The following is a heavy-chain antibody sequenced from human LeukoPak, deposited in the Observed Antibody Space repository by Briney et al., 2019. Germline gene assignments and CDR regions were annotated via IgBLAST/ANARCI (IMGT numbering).Heavy chain of an antibody. CDR1: GFTVGSNY. Sequence: GGSLRLSCAASGFTVGSNYMSWVRQAPGKGLEWVSVIYSGGSTYYADSEEGRFTISRDNSKNTLYQQMNSLTAEDTALYYCARDSGGVSTYFDYWGQGTLVTVSS. D-gene: IGHD3-16*01. CDR3: ARDSGGVSTYFDY. V-gene: IGHV3-66*01. J-gene: IGHJ4*02. CDR2: IYSGGST.